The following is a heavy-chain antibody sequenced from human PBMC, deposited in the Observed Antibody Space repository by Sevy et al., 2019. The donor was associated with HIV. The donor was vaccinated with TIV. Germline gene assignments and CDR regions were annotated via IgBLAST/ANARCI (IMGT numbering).Heavy chain of an antibody. J-gene: IGHJ6*02. CDR1: GDSIGSSYY. V-gene: IGHV4-59*13. D-gene: IGHD5-12*01. CDR2: IFYSGTT. CDR3: ARGGVGDNGYYYSYYGMDV. Sequence: SETLSLTCTVSGDSIGSSYYWNWIRQSPGKGLEWIGYIFYSGTTNYNPSLKSRVTVSLDTSKNQFSLELTSVTAADTAVYYCARGGVGDNGYYYSYYGMDVWGQGATVTVSS.